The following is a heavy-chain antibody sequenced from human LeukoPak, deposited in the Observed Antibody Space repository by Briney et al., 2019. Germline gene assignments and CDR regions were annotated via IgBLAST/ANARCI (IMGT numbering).Heavy chain of an antibody. CDR1: GFTFSSYS. D-gene: IGHD6-6*01. Sequence: GGSLRLSCAASGFTFSSYSMNWVRQAPGKGLVWVSRISPTGSTTSYADSVKGRFTVSRDNAKNTLYLQVNKLRAEDTAVYYCARGPNSNWSGLDFWGQGTLLTVSS. V-gene: IGHV3-74*01. CDR3: ARGPNSNWSGLDF. CDR2: ISPTGSTT. J-gene: IGHJ4*02.